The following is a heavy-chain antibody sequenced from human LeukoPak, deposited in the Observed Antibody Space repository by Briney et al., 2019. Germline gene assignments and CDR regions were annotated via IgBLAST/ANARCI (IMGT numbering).Heavy chain of an antibody. CDR3: ARGGLGYAYYFDY. CDR1: GGSFSGYY. Sequence: SETLSHTCAVYGGSFSGYYWSWIRQPPGKGLEWIGEINHSGSTNYNPSLKSRVTISVDTSKNQFSLKLSSVTAADTAVYYCARGGLGYAYYFDYWGQGTLVTVSS. D-gene: IGHD1-1*01. V-gene: IGHV4-34*01. J-gene: IGHJ4*02. CDR2: INHSGST.